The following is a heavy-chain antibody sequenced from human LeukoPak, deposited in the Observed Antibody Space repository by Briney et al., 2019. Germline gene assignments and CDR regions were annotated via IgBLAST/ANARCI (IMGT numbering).Heavy chain of an antibody. J-gene: IGHJ4*02. V-gene: IGHV3-74*01. Sequence: GGSLRLSCVPSGFTFSSYWMHWVRQVAGKGRVWVSRINSDGRDTTYADSVKGRFTISRGNAKTTLYLQINRLRAEDTAVYYSARDFRRYFDYWGQGTLVTVSS. CDR2: INSDGRDT. CDR3: ARDFRRYFDY. CDR1: GFTFSSYW.